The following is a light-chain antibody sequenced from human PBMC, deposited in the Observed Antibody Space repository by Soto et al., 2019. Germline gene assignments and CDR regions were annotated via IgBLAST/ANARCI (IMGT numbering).Light chain of an antibody. V-gene: IGKV3-15*01. J-gene: IGKJ4*01. CDR3: QQYDNWPPLT. CDR1: QSVSSN. Sequence: EIVMTQSPATLSVSPGERVILSCRASQSVSSNLAWYQQKPGQAPRLLIYGTSTRSTGVPARFSGSGSGTEFILTISSLQSEDFATYYCQQYDNWPPLTFGGGTRVEIK. CDR2: GTS.